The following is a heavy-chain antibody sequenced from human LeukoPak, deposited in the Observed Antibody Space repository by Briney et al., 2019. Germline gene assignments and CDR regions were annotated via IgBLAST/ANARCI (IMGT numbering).Heavy chain of an antibody. D-gene: IGHD2-15*01. J-gene: IGHJ3*02. Sequence: GESLKISCQDSGYNFTNYWIGWVRQMPGKGLEWMGINYPGDSLTRYSPSFQGHVTISADRSITTAYLQWSSLTAADTAMYYCARPLRDGSYDAFGIWGQGTRVTASS. CDR2: NYPGDSLT. CDR3: ARPLRDGSYDAFGI. V-gene: IGHV5-51*01. CDR1: GYNFTNYW.